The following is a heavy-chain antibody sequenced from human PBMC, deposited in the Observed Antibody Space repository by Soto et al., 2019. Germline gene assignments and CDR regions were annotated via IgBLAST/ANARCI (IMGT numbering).Heavy chain of an antibody. J-gene: IGHJ4*02. Sequence: GGSLRVSCAASGFTFSSYSMNWVRQAPGKGLEWVSYISSSSSTIYYADSVKGRFTTSRDNAKNSLYLQMNSLRDEDTAVYYCARGFMSPWRAFDYWGQGTLVTVSS. CDR2: ISSSSSTI. D-gene: IGHD3-16*01. CDR3: ARGFMSPWRAFDY. CDR1: GFTFSSYS. V-gene: IGHV3-48*02.